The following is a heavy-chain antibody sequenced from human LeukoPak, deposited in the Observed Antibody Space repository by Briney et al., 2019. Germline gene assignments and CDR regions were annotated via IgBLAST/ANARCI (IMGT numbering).Heavy chain of an antibody. V-gene: IGHV3-48*03. Sequence: GGSLRLSCAASGFTFSSSEMNWVRQAPGKGLEWISYISRIGSTIYYADSVKGRFTISRDNAKNSLYLQMISLRAEDTAVYYCARYYGSGSSDYWGRGTLVTVSS. J-gene: IGHJ4*02. CDR1: GFTFSSSE. CDR3: ARYYGSGSSDY. D-gene: IGHD3-10*01. CDR2: ISRIGSTI.